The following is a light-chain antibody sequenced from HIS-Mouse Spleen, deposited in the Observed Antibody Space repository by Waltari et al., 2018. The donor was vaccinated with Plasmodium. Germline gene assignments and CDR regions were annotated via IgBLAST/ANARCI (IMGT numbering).Light chain of an antibody. V-gene: IGKV1-13*02. CDR2: DAS. Sequence: AIQLTQSPSSLSASVGDRVTITCRASQGISSALAWYQQKPGKAPKLLIYDASGLESGVPSRFSGSGSVTDFTLTISSLQPEYFATYYCQQFNSYPLTFGGGTKVEIK. J-gene: IGKJ4*01. CDR1: QGISSA. CDR3: QQFNSYPLT.